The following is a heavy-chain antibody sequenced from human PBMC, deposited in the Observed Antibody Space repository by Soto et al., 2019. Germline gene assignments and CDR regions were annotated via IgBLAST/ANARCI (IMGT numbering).Heavy chain of an antibody. V-gene: IGHV1-2*02. J-gene: IGHJ4*02. CDR3: ARAVSTLIYYFDC. D-gene: IGHD4-17*01. CDR2: INPNSGGT. Sequence: RASVKGYCKAYGYTFTDYYMHWVRQAPGQGLEWMGWINPNSGGTNYAQKFQGRVTMTRDTSISTAYMEVSRLRSDDTAVYYCARAVSTLIYYFDCWGQGTLVTVSS. CDR1: GYTFTDYY.